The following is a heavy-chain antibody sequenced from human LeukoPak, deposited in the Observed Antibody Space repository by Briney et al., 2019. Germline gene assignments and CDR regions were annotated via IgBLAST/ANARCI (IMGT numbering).Heavy chain of an antibody. V-gene: IGHV3-66*01. CDR1: GFTVSSNY. CDR3: ARTVIGSGSYYKEYYYYGMDV. CDR2: IYSGGST. D-gene: IGHD3-10*01. J-gene: IGHJ6*02. Sequence: QSGGSLRLSCAASGFTVSSNYMSWVRQAPGKGLEWVSVIYSGGSTYYADSVKGRFTISRDNSKNTLYLQMNSLRAEDTAVYYCARTVIGSGSYYKEYYYYGMDVWGQGTTVTVSS.